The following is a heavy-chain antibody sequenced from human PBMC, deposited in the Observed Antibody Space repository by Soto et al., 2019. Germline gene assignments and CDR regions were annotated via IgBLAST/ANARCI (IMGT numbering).Heavy chain of an antibody. J-gene: IGHJ4*02. CDR1: GYTFTSYG. CDR2: ISAYNGNT. D-gene: IGHD2-8*01. Sequence: QVQLVQSGAEVKKPGASVKVSCKASGYTFTSYGISWVRQAPGQGLEWMGWISAYNGNTNYAQKLQGRVTMTTDTSTSTAYMELRSLRSNDTAVYYCARDGEAAVLMVYAPLDYWGQGTLVTVSS. V-gene: IGHV1-18*01. CDR3: ARDGEAAVLMVYAPLDY.